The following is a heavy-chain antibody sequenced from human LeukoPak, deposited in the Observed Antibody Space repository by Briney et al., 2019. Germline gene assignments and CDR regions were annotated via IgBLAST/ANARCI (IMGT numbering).Heavy chain of an antibody. CDR1: GYLFHNYG. CDR3: ARDIGQWGYYDSRGHFRDF. J-gene: IGHJ4*02. V-gene: IGHV1-18*01. Sequence: ASVKVSCKASGYLFHNYGFSWVRQAPGQGLEWMGWISSYNGNTKYAQELQGRVTMSTDTSTNTAYMELRSLRSDDTAVYFCARDIGQWGYYDSRGHFRDFWGQGTLVAVSS. D-gene: IGHD3-22*01. CDR2: ISSYNGNT.